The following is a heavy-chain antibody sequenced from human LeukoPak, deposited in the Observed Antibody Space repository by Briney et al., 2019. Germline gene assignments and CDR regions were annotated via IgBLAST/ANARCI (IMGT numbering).Heavy chain of an antibody. V-gene: IGHV4-59*12. J-gene: IGHJ4*02. CDR1: GGSISSYY. CDR2: IYYSGST. Sequence: PSETLSLTCTVSGGSISSYYWSWIRQPPGMGLEWIGYIYYSGSTNYNPSLKSRVTISVDTSKNQFSLKLSSVTAADTAVYYCARREAAAGTGTPFDYWGQGTLVTVSS. CDR3: ARREAAAGTGTPFDY. D-gene: IGHD6-13*01.